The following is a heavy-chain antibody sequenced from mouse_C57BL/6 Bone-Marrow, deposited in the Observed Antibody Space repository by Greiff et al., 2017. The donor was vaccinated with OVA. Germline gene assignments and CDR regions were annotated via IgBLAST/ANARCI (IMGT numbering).Heavy chain of an antibody. D-gene: IGHD2-12*01. CDR2: IDPATGGT. CDR3: TIGYSNDDAMDY. J-gene: IGHJ4*01. Sequence: QVQLQQSGAELVRPGASVTLSCKASGYTFTDYDMHWVKQTPVHGLEWIGAIDPATGGTAYNQKFQGKAILTADKSSSTAYMELRSLTSEDSAVYYDTIGYSNDDAMDYWGQGTSVTVSA. CDR1: GYTFTDYD. V-gene: IGHV1-15*01.